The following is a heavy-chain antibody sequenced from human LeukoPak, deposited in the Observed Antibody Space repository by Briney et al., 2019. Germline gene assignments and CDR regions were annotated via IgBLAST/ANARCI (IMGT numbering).Heavy chain of an antibody. CDR2: ISGSGGST. CDR3: AGHQPDSGGSWSRAFDI. CDR1: GFTFSSYG. J-gene: IGHJ3*02. V-gene: IGHV3-23*01. D-gene: IGHD2-15*01. Sequence: PGGTLRLSCAASGFTFSSYGMSWVRQAPGKGLEWVSAISGSGGSTYYADSVKGRFTISRDNSKNTLYLQINSLKAEDTAVYYCAGHQPDSGGSWSRAFDIWGQGTMVTVSS.